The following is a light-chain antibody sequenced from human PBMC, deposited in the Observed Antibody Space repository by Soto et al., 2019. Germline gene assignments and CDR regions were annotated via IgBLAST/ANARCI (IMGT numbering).Light chain of an antibody. Sequence: DIQMTQFPSAMSASVGDRVTITCRASQDSRDYLAWFQHKPGNVPKRLIYASTLQSGVPSRFSGSGSGTEFTLTITCLQPEDFATYYCLHYHSYPRTFGRGTKVEIK. CDR2: AS. CDR1: QDSRDY. J-gene: IGKJ1*01. V-gene: IGKV1-17*03. CDR3: LHYHSYPRT.